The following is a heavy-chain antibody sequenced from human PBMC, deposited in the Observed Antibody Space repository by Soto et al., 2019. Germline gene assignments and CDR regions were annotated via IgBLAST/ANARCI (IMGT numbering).Heavy chain of an antibody. Sequence: GASVKVSCKASGYTFTGYYMHWVRQAPGQGLEWMGWINPNSGGTNYAQKFQGWVTMTRDTSISTAYMELSRLRSDDTAVYYCARGRITLLSKSNWFAPWGQGTLVTVSS. D-gene: IGHD2-15*01. J-gene: IGHJ5*02. CDR2: INPNSGGT. CDR3: ARGRITLLSKSNWFAP. CDR1: GYTFTGYY. V-gene: IGHV1-2*04.